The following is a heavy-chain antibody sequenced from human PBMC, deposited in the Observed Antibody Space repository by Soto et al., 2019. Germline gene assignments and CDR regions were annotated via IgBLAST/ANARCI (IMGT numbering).Heavy chain of an antibody. CDR1: GYTFTGYY. CDR2: INPNSGGT. D-gene: IGHD2-2*01. J-gene: IGHJ6*02. CDR3: ARAGTTGYCSSTSCANRYYYGMDV. Sequence: ASVKVSCKASGYTFTGYYMHWVRQAPGQGLEWMGWINPNSGGTNYAQKFQGWVTMTRDTSISTAYMELSRLRSDDTAVYYCARAGTTGYCSSTSCANRYYYGMDVWGQGTTVTVSS. V-gene: IGHV1-2*04.